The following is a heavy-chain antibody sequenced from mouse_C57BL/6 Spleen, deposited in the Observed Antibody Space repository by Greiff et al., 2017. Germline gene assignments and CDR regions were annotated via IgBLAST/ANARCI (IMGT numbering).Heavy chain of an antibody. CDR1: GYTFTDYY. Sequence: VQLQQSGPVLVKPGASVKMSCKASGYTFTDYYMNWVKQSPGKSLEWIGVINPYNGGTSYNQKFKGKATLTVDKSSSTAYMELNSLTSEDSAVYYCARRDYYGSSPYFDYWGQGTTLTVSS. J-gene: IGHJ2*01. CDR3: ARRDYYGSSPYFDY. D-gene: IGHD1-1*01. V-gene: IGHV1-19*01. CDR2: INPYNGGT.